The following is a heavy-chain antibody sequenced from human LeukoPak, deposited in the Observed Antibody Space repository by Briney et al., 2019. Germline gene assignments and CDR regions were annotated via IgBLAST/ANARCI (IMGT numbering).Heavy chain of an antibody. CDR3: ARAPRKGAMVVWYFDY. Sequence: GGSLRLSCAASGLSFSSYAMPWVRQAPGKGLEWVAVISYDGSNKYYADSVKGRFTISRDNSKNTLYLQMNSLRAEDTAVYYCARAPRKGAMVVWYFDYWGQGTLVTVSS. CDR2: ISYDGSNK. D-gene: IGHD5-18*01. J-gene: IGHJ4*02. CDR1: GLSFSSYA. V-gene: IGHV3-30-3*01.